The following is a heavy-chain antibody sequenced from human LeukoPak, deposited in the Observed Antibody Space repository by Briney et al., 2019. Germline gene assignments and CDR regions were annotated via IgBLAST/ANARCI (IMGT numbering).Heavy chain of an antibody. CDR3: ARAGSSGWYLEGYFDY. D-gene: IGHD6-19*01. Sequence: GGSLRLSCAASGFTFSSYGMHWVRQAPGKGLEWVAVIWYDGSNKYYADSVKGRFTISRDNSKNTLYLQMNSLRAEDTAVYYCARAGSSGWYLEGYFDYWGQGTLVTVSS. J-gene: IGHJ4*02. CDR1: GFTFSSYG. CDR2: IWYDGSNK. V-gene: IGHV3-33*01.